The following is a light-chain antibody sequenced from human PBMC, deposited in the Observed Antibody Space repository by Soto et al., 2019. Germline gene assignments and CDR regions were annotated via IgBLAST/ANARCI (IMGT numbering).Light chain of an antibody. CDR3: QQLSGYPIT. V-gene: IGKV1-39*01. J-gene: IGKJ5*01. CDR1: QSISSY. Sequence: DIQITQSPSSLSASVGDRVTITCRASQSISSYLNWYQQKPGKAPKLLIYAASSLQSGVPSRFSGSGSGTDVTLTISSLQPEDAATYYCQQLSGYPITFGQGTRLEIK. CDR2: AAS.